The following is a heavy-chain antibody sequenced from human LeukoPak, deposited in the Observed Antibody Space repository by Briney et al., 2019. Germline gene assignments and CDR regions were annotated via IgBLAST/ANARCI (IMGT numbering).Heavy chain of an antibody. Sequence: ASVKVSCKASGYTFTSYYMHWVRQAPGQGLEGMGIINPSGGSTSYAQKFQGRVTMTRDTSTSTVYMELSSLRSEDTAVYYCARSEKDNDSSCDLDYWGQGTLVTVSS. J-gene: IGHJ4*02. CDR2: INPSGGST. CDR1: GYTFTSYY. V-gene: IGHV1-46*01. D-gene: IGHD3-22*01. CDR3: ARSEKDNDSSCDLDY.